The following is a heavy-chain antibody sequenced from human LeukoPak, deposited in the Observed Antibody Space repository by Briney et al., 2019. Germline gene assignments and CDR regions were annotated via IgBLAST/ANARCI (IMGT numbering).Heavy chain of an antibody. Sequence: GGSLRLSCAASGFTFSDYYMSWIRQAPGKGLEWGSYISSSGSTIYYADSVKGRFTISRDNAKNSLYLQKNSLRAEDTAVYYCARSNYDTLTFAEYYYYYYMDVWGKGTTVTISS. CDR1: GFTFSDYY. D-gene: IGHD3-9*01. J-gene: IGHJ6*03. V-gene: IGHV3-11*01. CDR3: ARSNYDTLTFAEYYYYYYMDV. CDR2: ISSSGSTI.